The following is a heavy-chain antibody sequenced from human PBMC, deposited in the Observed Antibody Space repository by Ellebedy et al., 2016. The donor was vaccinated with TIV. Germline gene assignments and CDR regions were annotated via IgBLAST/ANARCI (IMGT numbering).Heavy chain of an antibody. CDR2: IRSKAYGGTT. D-gene: IGHD1-26*01. V-gene: IGHV3-72*01. J-gene: IGHJ4*02. CDR3: VRDTKRSDRGRFVGDY. Sequence: PGGSLRLSCIASGFTFSDHYMDWVRQAPGKGLEWVGFIRSKAYGGTTEYAASVKGRFTISRDDTKNSLYLQMNSLKIEDTAVYYFVRDTKRSDRGRFVGDYWGQGTLVAVSS. CDR1: GFTFSDHY.